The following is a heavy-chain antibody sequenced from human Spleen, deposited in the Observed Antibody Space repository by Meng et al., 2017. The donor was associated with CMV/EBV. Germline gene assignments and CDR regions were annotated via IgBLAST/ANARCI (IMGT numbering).Heavy chain of an antibody. J-gene: IGHJ5*02. V-gene: IGHV1-2*02. CDR1: GYTFTGYY. CDR2: INPNSGGT. D-gene: IGHD2-2*01. Sequence: ASVKVSCKTSGYTFTGYYMFWVRQAPGQGLEWMGWINPNSGGTNYAQKFQGRVTMTRDTSINTAYMELSSLRSEDTAVYYCARATYCSSTSCYDGVVWFDPWGQGTLVTVSS. CDR3: ARATYCSSTSCYDGVVWFDP.